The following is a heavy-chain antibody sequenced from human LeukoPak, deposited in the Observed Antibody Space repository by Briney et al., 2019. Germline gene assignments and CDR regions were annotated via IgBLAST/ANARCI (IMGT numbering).Heavy chain of an antibody. Sequence: PSETLSLTCTVSGGSISSYYWSWLRQPPGKGLEWIGYIYYSGSTNYNPSLKSRVTISVDTSKNQFSLKLSSVTAADTAVYYCARARYFDLWGRGTLLTVSP. J-gene: IGHJ2*01. CDR1: GGSISSYY. CDR2: IYYSGST. V-gene: IGHV4-59*01. CDR3: ARARYFDL.